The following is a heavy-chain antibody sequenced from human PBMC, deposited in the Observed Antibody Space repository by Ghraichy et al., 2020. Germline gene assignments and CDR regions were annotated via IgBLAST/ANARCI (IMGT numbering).Heavy chain of an antibody. CDR3: AREAGGDYSDTSGYYRRENYFDY. J-gene: IGHJ4*02. Sequence: GSLRLSCAASGFTFSSSALNWVRLTPGKGLEWVSSIGSTSGYIYYAASVKGRFTISRDNAQNSLFLQMNSLRAEDTAVYYCAREAGGDYSDTSGYYRRENYFDYWGQGTLVTVSS. CDR2: IGSTSGYI. V-gene: IGHV3-21*01. D-gene: IGHD3-22*01. CDR1: GFTFSSSA.